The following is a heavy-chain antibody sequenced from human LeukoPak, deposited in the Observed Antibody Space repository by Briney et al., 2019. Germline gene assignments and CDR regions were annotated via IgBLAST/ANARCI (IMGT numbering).Heavy chain of an antibody. V-gene: IGHV4-38-2*02. CDR3: ARDGDFYYFDY. CDR1: GYSISIGNY. CDR2: IYHSGST. J-gene: IGHJ4*02. Sequence: SETLSLTCTVSGYSISIGNYWGWIRQPPGKGPEWIGSIYHSGSTYYNPSLKSRVSISVDTSKSQFSLRLSSVTAADTAVYYCARDGDFYYFDYWGQGTLVTVSS.